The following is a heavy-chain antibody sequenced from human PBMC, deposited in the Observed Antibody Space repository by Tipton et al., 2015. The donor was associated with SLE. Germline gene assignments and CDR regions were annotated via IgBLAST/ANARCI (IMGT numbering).Heavy chain of an antibody. D-gene: IGHD5-24*01. V-gene: IGHV1-69*13. CDR1: GGTFSSYA. Sequence: QSGAEVKKPGSSVKVSCKASGGTFSSYAISWVRQAPGQGLEWMGRIIPIFGTANYAQKFQSSLRSEDTAVYYCAKRGMRWLQPGYYYYGMDVWGQGTTVTVSS. CDR3: V. J-gene: IGHJ6*02. CDR2: IIPIFGTA.